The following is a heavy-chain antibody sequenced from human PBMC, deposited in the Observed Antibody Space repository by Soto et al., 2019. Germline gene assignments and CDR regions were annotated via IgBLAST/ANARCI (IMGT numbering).Heavy chain of an antibody. V-gene: IGHV3-23*01. J-gene: IGHJ4*02. CDR3: AKRNDY. Sequence: GGSLRLSCAASGFTFSNYAMYWVRQAPGKGLEWISGVSDSGDSTFYTDSVKGRFTISRDNSKNTVYLQMSSLRAEDTAVYYCAKRNDYWGQGTLVTVSS. CDR2: VSDSGDST. CDR1: GFTFSNYA.